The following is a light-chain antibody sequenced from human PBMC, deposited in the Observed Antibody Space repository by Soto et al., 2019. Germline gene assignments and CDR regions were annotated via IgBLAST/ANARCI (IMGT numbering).Light chain of an antibody. CDR3: SSYTSSSTPYV. CDR2: DVS. J-gene: IGLJ1*01. Sequence: QSALTQPASVSGSPGQSITISCTGTSSDVGGYNYVSWYQQRPGKAHKLMIYDVSNRPSGVSNRFSGSKSGNTASLTISGLQAEDEADYYCSSYTSSSTPYVFGAGTKVTVL. V-gene: IGLV2-14*01. CDR1: SSDVGGYNY.